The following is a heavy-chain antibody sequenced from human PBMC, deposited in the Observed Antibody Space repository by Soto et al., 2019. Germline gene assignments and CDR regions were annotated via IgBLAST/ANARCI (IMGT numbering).Heavy chain of an antibody. CDR1: GFTFSSYG. CDR2: ISYDGSNK. CDR3: AKAPGYYYYGMDV. V-gene: IGHV3-30*18. Sequence: GGSLRLSCAASGFTFSSYGMHWVRQAPGKGLEWVAVISYDGSNKYYADSVKGRFTISRDNSNNTLYLQMNSLRAEDTAVYYCAKAPGYYYYGMDVWGQGTTVTVSS. J-gene: IGHJ6*02.